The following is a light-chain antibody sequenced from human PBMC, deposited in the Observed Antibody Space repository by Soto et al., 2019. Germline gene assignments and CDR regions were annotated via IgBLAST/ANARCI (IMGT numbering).Light chain of an antibody. J-gene: IGKJ4*01. CDR3: QKRMNWPLT. CDR2: DAS. Sequence: EIVLTQSPATLSLSPGGRATLSCRASQTVTNHLAWYQQKAGQAPRLLIFDASTRASGIPPRFSGSGSGTDFTLTISRGDPDDFAVYYCQKRMNWPLTFGGGTRVEIK. CDR1: QTVTNH. V-gene: IGKV3-11*01.